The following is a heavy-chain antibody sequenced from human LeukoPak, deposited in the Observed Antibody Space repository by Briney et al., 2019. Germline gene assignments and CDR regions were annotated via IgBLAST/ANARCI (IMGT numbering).Heavy chain of an antibody. D-gene: IGHD1-26*01. V-gene: IGHV3-7*01. CDR1: GFTFSSYW. CDR2: IKQDGSEK. J-gene: IGHJ4*02. CDR3: AREAWSGSYRSYYFDY. Sequence: PGGSLRLSCAASGFTFSSYWMSWVRQAPGKGLEWVANIKQDGSEKYYVDSVKGRFTISRDNAKNSLYLQMNSLRAEDTAVYYCAREAWSGSYRSYYFDYWGQGTLVTVSS.